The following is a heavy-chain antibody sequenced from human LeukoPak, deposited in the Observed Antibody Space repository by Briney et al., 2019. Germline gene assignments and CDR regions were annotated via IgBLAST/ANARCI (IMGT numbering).Heavy chain of an antibody. CDR2: IYYSGST. V-gene: IGHV4-59*08. CDR3: ARTRWGFGVPYYFDY. Sequence: PSETLSLTCTVSGGSISTYYWSWIRQPPGKGLEWIGYIYYSGSTTYNPSLKSRVTISVDTSKNQFSLKLSSVTAADTALYYCARTRWGFGVPYYFDYWGQGTLVTVSS. J-gene: IGHJ4*02. D-gene: IGHD2-2*01. CDR1: GGSISTYY.